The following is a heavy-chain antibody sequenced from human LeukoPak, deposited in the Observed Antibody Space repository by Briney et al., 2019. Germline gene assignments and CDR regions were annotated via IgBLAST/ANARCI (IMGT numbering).Heavy chain of an antibody. CDR2: ISGSSTYT. D-gene: IGHD6-13*01. V-gene: IGHV3-11*05. CDR3: ARDRAVGIPADGDEFDY. CDR1: GFTFSDNY. J-gene: IGHJ4*02. Sequence: GGSLRLSCAASGFTFSDNYMSWIRQAPGKGLEWISYISGSSTYTNYADSVKGRFTISRDNAKNSLYLQMNSLRAEDTAVYYCARDRAVGIPADGDEFDYWGRGTLVTVSS.